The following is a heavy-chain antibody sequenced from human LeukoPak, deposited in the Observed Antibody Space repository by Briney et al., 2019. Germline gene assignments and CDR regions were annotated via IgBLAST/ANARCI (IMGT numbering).Heavy chain of an antibody. CDR1: GYTFTGYY. Sequence: ASVKVSCKDYGYTFTGYYIHWVRQAPGQGLEWVGWINSNSGDTHSAQNFQGRVTMTRDTSISTASMDLSRLRSDDTAVYYCARAPKNDAYDIWGRGTMVTVSS. CDR2: INSNSGDT. V-gene: IGHV1-2*02. J-gene: IGHJ3*02. CDR3: ARAPKNDAYDI.